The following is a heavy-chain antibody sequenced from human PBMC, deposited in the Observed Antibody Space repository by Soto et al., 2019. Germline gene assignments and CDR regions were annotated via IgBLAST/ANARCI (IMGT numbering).Heavy chain of an antibody. CDR2: IYYSGST. V-gene: IGHV4-59*01. CDR1: GGSISSYY. J-gene: IGHJ4*02. CDR3: ARGNSHYYDSSGYYYYFDY. D-gene: IGHD3-22*01. Sequence: SETLSLTCTVSGGSISSYYWSWIRQPPGKGLEWIGYIYYSGSTNYNPSLKSRVTISVDTSKNQFSLKLSSVTAADTAVYYCARGNSHYYDSSGYYYYFDYWGQGTLVTVSS.